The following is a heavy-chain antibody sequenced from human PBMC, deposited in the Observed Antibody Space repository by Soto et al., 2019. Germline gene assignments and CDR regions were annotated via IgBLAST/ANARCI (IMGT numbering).Heavy chain of an antibody. CDR3: ARQGALLDGDYASYFQH. V-gene: IGHV5-10-1*03. CDR2: IDPSDSYT. J-gene: IGHJ1*01. CDR1: GYSFTSYW. D-gene: IGHD4-17*01. Sequence: EVQLVQSGAEVKKPGESLRISCKGSGYSFTSYWISWVRQMPGKGLEWMGRIDPSDSYTNYSPSFQGHVTISADKSISTAYLQWSSLKASDTAMYYCARQGALLDGDYASYFQHWGQGTLVTVSS.